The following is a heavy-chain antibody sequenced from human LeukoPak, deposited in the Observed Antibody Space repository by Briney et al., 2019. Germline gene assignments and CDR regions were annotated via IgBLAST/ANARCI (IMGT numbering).Heavy chain of an antibody. V-gene: IGHV2-70*11. D-gene: IGHD5-12*01. Sequence: TLSLTCTVSGGSISSYYWSWIRQPPGKALEWLARIDWDDDKYYSTSLKTRLTISKDTSKNQVVLTMTNMDPVDTATYYCARMATAEFDYWGQGTLVTVSS. CDR1: GGSISSYYW. J-gene: IGHJ4*02. CDR2: IDWDDDK. CDR3: ARMATAEFDY.